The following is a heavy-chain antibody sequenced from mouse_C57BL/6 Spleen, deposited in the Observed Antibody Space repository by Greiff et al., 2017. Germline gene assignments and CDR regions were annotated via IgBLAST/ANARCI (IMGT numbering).Heavy chain of an antibody. V-gene: IGHV3-6*01. CDR2: ISYDGSN. Sequence: VQLQQSGPGLVKPSQSLSLTCSVTGYSITSGYYWNWIRQFPGNKLEWMGYISYDGSNNYNPSLKNRISITRDTSKNQFFLKLNSVTTEDTATYYCARDGSFPYYAMDYWGQGTSVTVSS. J-gene: IGHJ4*01. D-gene: IGHD1-1*01. CDR3: ARDGSFPYYAMDY. CDR1: GYSITSGYY.